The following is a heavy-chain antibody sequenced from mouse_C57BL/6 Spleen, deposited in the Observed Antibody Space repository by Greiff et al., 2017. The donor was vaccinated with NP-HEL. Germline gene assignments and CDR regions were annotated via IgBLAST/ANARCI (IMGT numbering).Heavy chain of an antibody. J-gene: IGHJ2*01. D-gene: IGHD1-1*01. Sequence: EVQVVESGGGLVKPGGSLKLSCAASGFTFSDYGMHWVRQAPEKGLEWVAYISSGSSTIYYADTVKGRFTISRDNAKNTLFLQMTSLRSEDTAMYYRARPGYYGSSSYYFDYWGQGTTLTVSS. CDR2: ISSGSSTI. CDR1: GFTFSDYG. V-gene: IGHV5-17*01. CDR3: ARPGYYGSSSYYFDY.